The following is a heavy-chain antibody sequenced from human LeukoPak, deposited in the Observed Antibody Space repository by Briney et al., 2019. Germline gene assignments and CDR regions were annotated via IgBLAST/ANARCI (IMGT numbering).Heavy chain of an antibody. CDR1: GYSFTNYW. J-gene: IGHJ4*02. CDR2: IYPGASDT. V-gene: IGHV5-51*01. D-gene: IGHD3-9*01. CDR3: AREGNYNVLTGYYHYFDC. Sequence: GESLKISCKGSGYSFTNYWIGWVRQMPGKGLEWMGIIYPGASDTRYSPSFRGQVTISADKSISTAYLQWSSLKASDTAMYYCAREGNYNVLTGYYHYFDCWGQGTLVTVSS.